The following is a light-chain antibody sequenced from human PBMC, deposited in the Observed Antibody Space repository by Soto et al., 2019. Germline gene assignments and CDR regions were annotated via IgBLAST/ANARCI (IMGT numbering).Light chain of an antibody. CDR3: QHLNSYPQA. V-gene: IGKV1-9*01. CDR1: QGISSF. CDR2: AAS. J-gene: IGKJ3*01. Sequence: DIQLTQSPSFLSASVGDRVTITCRTSQGISSFLAWYQQQPGKAPKLLIYAASTLQSGVPSRFTGSGSRTEFPLTISSLQPEYFPTYYCQHLNSYPQAFGPGTKVDMK.